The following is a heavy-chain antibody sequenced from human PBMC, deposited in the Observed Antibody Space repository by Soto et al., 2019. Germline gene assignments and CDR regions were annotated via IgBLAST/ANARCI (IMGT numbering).Heavy chain of an antibody. CDR2: IIPIFGTA. V-gene: IGHV1-69*01. D-gene: IGHD5-18*01. Sequence: QVQLVQSGAEVKKPGSSVKVSCKASGGTFSSYAISWVRQAPGQGLEWMGGIIPIFGTANYAQKFQGRVTITADESTRTAYMAMSSLRSEDTAVYYCARRGYSYGTGYYYGMDVWGQGTTVTVSS. CDR1: GGTFSSYA. J-gene: IGHJ6*02. CDR3: ARRGYSYGTGYYYGMDV.